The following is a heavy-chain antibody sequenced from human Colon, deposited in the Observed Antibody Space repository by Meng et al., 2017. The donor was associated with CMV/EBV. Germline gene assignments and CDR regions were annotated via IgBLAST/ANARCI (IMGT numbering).Heavy chain of an antibody. D-gene: IGHD6-6*01. J-gene: IGHJ4*02. Sequence: GESLKISCAASGFTFSSYWMSWVRQAPGRGLEWVANIKQDGSEKYYVDSVKGRFTISRDNAKNSLYLQVNSLRAEDTAVYYCATDPFSSSSLPDYWGQGTLVTVSS. CDR2: IKQDGSEK. CDR1: GFTFSSYW. CDR3: ATDPFSSSSLPDY. V-gene: IGHV3-7*01.